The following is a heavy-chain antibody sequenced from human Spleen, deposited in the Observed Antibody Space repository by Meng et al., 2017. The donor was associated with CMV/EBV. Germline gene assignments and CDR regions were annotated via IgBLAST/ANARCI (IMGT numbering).Heavy chain of an antibody. J-gene: IGHJ4*02. CDR3: ARGASTIFGVVIRIFYFDY. Sequence: SFSGSYWSWIRQPPGKGLEWIGEINHSGSTNYNPSLKSRVTISVDTSKNQFSLKLSSVTAADTAVYYCARGASTIFGVVIRIFYFDYWGQGTLVTVSS. V-gene: IGHV4-34*01. CDR1: SFSGSY. D-gene: IGHD3-3*01. CDR2: INHSGST.